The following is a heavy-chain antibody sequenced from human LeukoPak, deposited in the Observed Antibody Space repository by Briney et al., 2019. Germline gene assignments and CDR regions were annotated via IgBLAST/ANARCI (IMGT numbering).Heavy chain of an antibody. Sequence: PGRTLRLSCAASGFTFSSYGMHWVRQAPGKGLEWVAVISYDGSNKYYADSVKGRFTISRDNSKNTLYLQMNSLRAEDTAMYFCAKEPNSSGDNWFDPWGQGTLVTVSS. D-gene: IGHD3-22*01. J-gene: IGHJ5*02. CDR2: ISYDGSNK. V-gene: IGHV3-30*18. CDR1: GFTFSSYG. CDR3: AKEPNSSGDNWFDP.